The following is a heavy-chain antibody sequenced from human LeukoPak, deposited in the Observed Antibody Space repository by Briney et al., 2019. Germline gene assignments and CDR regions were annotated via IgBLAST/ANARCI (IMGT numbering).Heavy chain of an antibody. V-gene: IGHV3-7*01. J-gene: IGHJ4*02. CDR3: ARDGNFYDNNGCDY. Sequence: GGSLRLSCAASGFTFSSYWMSWVRQAPGKGLEWVANIKQDGSEKYYVASVKGRFIISRDNAKNSLYLQMNTLRAEDTAVYYCARDGNFYDNNGCDYWGQGTLVTVSS. CDR1: GFTFSSYW. CDR2: IKQDGSEK. D-gene: IGHD3-22*01.